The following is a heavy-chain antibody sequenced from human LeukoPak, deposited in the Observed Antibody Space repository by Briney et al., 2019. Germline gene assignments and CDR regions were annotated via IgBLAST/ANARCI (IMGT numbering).Heavy chain of an antibody. J-gene: IGHJ6*04. V-gene: IGHV4-4*09. D-gene: IGHD1-14*01. CDR3: AKGNRNYDLDV. CDR1: GGSISSYY. CDR2: IYTSGST. Sequence: SETLSLTCTVSGGSISSYYWSWIRQPPGKGLEWIGYIYTSGSTNYNPSLKSRVTISVDTSKNQFSLKLSSVTAADTAVYYCAKGNRNYDLDVWGKGTAVTVSS.